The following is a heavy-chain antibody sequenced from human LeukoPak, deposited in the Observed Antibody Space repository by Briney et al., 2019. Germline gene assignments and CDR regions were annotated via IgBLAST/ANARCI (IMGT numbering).Heavy chain of an antibody. J-gene: IGHJ4*02. CDR1: GYTFTSYD. V-gene: IGHV1-8*01. D-gene: IGHD6-13*01. Sequence: ASVKVSRTASGYTFTSYDIHWVRQATGQGLEWMGWMNPNSGNTGYAQKFQGRVTMTRNTSISTAYMELSSLRSEDTAVYYCARYAAGNDYWGQGTLVTVSS. CDR3: ARYAAGNDY. CDR2: MNPNSGNT.